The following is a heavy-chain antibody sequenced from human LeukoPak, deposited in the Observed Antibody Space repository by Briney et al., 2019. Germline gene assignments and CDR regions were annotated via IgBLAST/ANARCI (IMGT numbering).Heavy chain of an antibody. CDR3: AKDSPRDPWGYYMDV. CDR1: GFTFSSYS. CDR2: ISGSGGST. Sequence: PGGSLRLSCAASGFTFSSYSMNWVRQAPGKGLEWVSAISGSGGSTYYADSVKGRFTISRDNSKNTLYLQMNSLRAEDTAVYYCAKDSPRDPWGYYMDVWGKGTTVTVSS. V-gene: IGHV3-23*01. J-gene: IGHJ6*03. D-gene: IGHD1-26*01.